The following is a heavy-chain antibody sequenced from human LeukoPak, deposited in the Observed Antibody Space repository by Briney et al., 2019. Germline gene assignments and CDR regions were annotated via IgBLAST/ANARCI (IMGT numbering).Heavy chain of an antibody. Sequence: SETLSLTCTVSGGSISGYYWSWIRQPPGKGLEWIGYMFDTETTDYNPSLKSRVIISVDTSKNQVSLKLNSVTAADTAVYYCARGSVTPDAGYWGPGTLVTVSS. D-gene: IGHD4-17*01. CDR2: MFDTETT. J-gene: IGHJ4*02. V-gene: IGHV4-59*01. CDR1: GGSISGYY. CDR3: ARGSVTPDAGY.